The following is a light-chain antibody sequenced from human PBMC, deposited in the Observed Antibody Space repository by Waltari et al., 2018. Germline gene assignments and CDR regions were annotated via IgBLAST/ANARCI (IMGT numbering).Light chain of an antibody. Sequence: SSELTQCPAVSVALGQTVKITCQGDSLRTSYASWYQLKPGQAPVLVLLGKEKRPSGLPGRFSGYRSGTTSSLTITGAQAEDEADYYCHSRNGRNNEVVFGGGTKLTVL. CDR1: SLRTSY. CDR2: GKE. V-gene: IGLV3-19*01. CDR3: HSRNGRNNEVV. J-gene: IGLJ3*02.